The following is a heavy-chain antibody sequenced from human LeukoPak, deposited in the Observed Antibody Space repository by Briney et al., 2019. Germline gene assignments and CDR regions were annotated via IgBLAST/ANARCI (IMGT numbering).Heavy chain of an antibody. CDR2: LNHIERT. V-gene: IGHV4-34*01. Sequence: PSETLSLTSVAYGGSFSGTYGGWIGRPPGRGRGGIGELNHIERTTYNPSLKSRVTITVDTSKNQFSLKLSSVTAADTAVYYCARGFPTNGPVGFFGVVRYHYGMDVWGQGTTVTVSS. D-gene: IGHD3-3*01. J-gene: IGHJ6*02. CDR1: GGSFSGTY. CDR3: ARGFPTNGPVGFFGVVRYHYGMDV.